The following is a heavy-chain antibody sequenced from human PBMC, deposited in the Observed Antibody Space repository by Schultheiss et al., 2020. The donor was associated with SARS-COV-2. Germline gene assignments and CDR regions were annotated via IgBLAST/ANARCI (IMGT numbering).Heavy chain of an antibody. D-gene: IGHD2-2*01. CDR2: INHSGST. V-gene: IGHV4-34*01. CDR3: ARRDIVVVPAAMSGYGMDV. J-gene: IGHJ6*02. CDR1: GGSFSGYY. Sequence: SETLSLTCAVYGGSFSGYYWSWIRQPPGKGLEWIGEINHSGSTNYNPSLKSRVTISVDTSKNQFSLKLSSVTAADTAVYYCARRDIVVVPAAMSGYGMDVWGQGTTVTVSS.